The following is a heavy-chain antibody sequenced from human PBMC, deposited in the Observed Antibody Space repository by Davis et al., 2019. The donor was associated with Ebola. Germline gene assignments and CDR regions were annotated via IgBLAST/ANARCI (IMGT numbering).Heavy chain of an antibody. Sequence: SETLSLTCAVYGESFSGYYWSWIRQPPGKGLEWIGEINHSGSTNYNPSLKSRVTISVDTSKNQFSLKLSSVTAADTAVYYCARGTRTFGGVIVKFDPWGQGTLVTVSS. D-gene: IGHD3-16*02. J-gene: IGHJ5*02. CDR3: ARGTRTFGGVIVKFDP. CDR2: INHSGST. V-gene: IGHV4-34*01. CDR1: GESFSGYY.